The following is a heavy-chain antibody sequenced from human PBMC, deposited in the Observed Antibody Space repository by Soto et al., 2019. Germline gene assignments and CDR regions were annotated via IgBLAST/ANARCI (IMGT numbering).Heavy chain of an antibody. V-gene: IGHV1-8*01. CDR1: GYTFTSYD. Sequence: QVQLVQSGAEVKKPGASVKVSCKASGYTFTSYDINWVRQATGQGLEWMGWMNPNSGNTGYAQKFQGRVTMTRNTSISTAYMELSSLRSEDTAVYYCARGNCSGGSCYGGILNYMYVWGKGTTVTVSS. D-gene: IGHD2-15*01. CDR2: MNPNSGNT. J-gene: IGHJ6*03. CDR3: ARGNCSGGSCYGGILNYMYV.